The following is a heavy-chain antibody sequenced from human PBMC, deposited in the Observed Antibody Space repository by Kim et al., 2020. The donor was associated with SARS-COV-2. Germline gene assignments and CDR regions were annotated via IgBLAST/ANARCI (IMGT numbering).Heavy chain of an antibody. Sequence: GESLKISCEASGYNFANYWISWVRQMPGKGLEWMGRIDPSDSRANYSPSFQGHVSISADRSTRTVHLQWSSLKASDTAIYYCARQGYAGSYIEFWGQGTRVTVSS. D-gene: IGHD2-2*01. CDR3: ARQGYAGSYIEF. CDR1: GYNFANYW. V-gene: IGHV5-10-1*01. CDR2: IDPSDSRA. J-gene: IGHJ4*02.